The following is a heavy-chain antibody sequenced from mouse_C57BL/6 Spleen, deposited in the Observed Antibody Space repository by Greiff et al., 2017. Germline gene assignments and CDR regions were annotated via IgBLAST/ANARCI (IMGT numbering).Heavy chain of an antibody. J-gene: IGHJ3*01. D-gene: IGHD1-1*01. Sequence: QVQLKQSGAELAKPGASVKLSCKASGYTFTSYWMHWVKQRPGQGLEWIGYINPSSGYTKYNQKFKDKATLTADKSSSTAYMQLSSLTYEDSAVYYCARSDYYGSSYETWFAYWGQGTLVTVSA. CDR3: ARSDYYGSSYETWFAY. V-gene: IGHV1-7*01. CDR2: INPSSGYT. CDR1: GYTFTSYW.